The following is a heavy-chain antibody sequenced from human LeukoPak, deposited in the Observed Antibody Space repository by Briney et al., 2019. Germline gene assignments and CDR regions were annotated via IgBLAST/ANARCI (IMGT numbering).Heavy chain of an antibody. D-gene: IGHD3-9*01. CDR1: GFTFSDYN. V-gene: IGHV3-11*01. J-gene: IGHJ6*02. CDR3: ARSIGLTGGGVDV. CDR2: ITNGGSTI. Sequence: GGSLRLSCAASGFTFSDYNMNWVRQAPGKGLEWVSYITNGGSTIHHADSVKGRFTISRDNAKKTLYLQMNSLRAEDTAVYYCARSIGLTGGGVDVWGQGTTATVSS.